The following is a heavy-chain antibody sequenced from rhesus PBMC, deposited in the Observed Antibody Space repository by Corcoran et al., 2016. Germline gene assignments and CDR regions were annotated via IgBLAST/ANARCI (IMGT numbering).Heavy chain of an antibody. CDR1: GGSISYDYY. CDR3: AIRGYSGPYYFYA. V-gene: IGHV4-106*01. Sequence: QVQLQESGPGLVKPSETLSLTCAVSGGSISYDYYLSWIRQPPGEGLEWIGYIYGSGGGTNYNPSLKTRVTISIDTSKNQFSLKLSSATAPYTSVYYCAIRGYSGPYYFYAWGQGVLVTVSS. CDR2: IYGSGGGT. J-gene: IGHJ4*01. D-gene: IGHD5-42*01.